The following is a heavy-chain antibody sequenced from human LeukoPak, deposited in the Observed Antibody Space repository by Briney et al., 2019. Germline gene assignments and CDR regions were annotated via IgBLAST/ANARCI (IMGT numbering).Heavy chain of an antibody. V-gene: IGHV1-69*04. J-gene: IGHJ4*02. D-gene: IGHD2-15*01. Sequence: ASVKVSCKASGGTFSSYAISWVRQAPGQGLEWMGRIIPIFGIANYAQKFQGRVTITADKSTSTAYMELSSLRSEDTAVYYCASHEVAAQIPSFDYWGQGTLVTVSS. CDR1: GGTFSSYA. CDR2: IIPIFGIA. CDR3: ASHEVAAQIPSFDY.